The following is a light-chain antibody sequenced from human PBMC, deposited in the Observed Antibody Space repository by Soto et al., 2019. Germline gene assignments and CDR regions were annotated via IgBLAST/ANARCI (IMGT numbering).Light chain of an antibody. Sequence: QSVLTQPPPMSGAPGQRVTISCTGSSSNIGAGYDVHWYQQHPGTAPKLLILDNNSRPSGVPDRGSGSKSDTSASLAITGLQAEDEADYYCQSFDTSLSGFVVFGRGTKLTVL. J-gene: IGLJ2*01. CDR3: QSFDTSLSGFVV. CDR2: DNN. V-gene: IGLV1-40*01. CDR1: SSNIGAGYD.